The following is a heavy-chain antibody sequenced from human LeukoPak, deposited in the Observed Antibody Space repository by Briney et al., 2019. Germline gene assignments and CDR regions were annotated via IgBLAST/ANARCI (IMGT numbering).Heavy chain of an antibody. CDR2: MYYGGST. Sequence: SETLSLTCTVSGGSVSSGSHYWGWIRQPPGKGLEWIGSMYYGGSTYHNPSLRSRVTISVDTSKNQFSLKLSSVTAADTAVYYCARLSDIGYCSSTSCYRAGFDYWGQGTLVTVSS. CDR3: ARLSDIGYCSSTSCYRAGFDY. V-gene: IGHV4-39*07. D-gene: IGHD2-2*02. CDR1: GGSVSSGSHY. J-gene: IGHJ4*02.